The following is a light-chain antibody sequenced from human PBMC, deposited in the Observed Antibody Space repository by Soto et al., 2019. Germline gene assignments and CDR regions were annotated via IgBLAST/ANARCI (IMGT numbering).Light chain of an antibody. Sequence: QSALTQPRSVSGSPGQSVTISCTGSSSDVGGYNYVSWYQQHPGNAPKVMIYDVNKRPSGVPDRFSGSKSGSTASLTISGLQAEDEADYYCSSYAGSNNVVFGGGTKLTVL. J-gene: IGLJ2*01. CDR1: SSDVGGYNY. CDR3: SSYAGSNNVV. V-gene: IGLV2-11*01. CDR2: DVN.